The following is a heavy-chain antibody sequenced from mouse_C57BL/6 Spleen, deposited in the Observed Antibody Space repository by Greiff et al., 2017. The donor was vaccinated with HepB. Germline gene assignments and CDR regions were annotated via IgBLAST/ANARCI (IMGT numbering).Heavy chain of an antibody. Sequence: VKLMESGAELVKPGASVKMSCKASGYTFTTYPIEWMKQNHGKSLEWIGNFHPYNDDTKYNEKFKGKATLTVEKSSSTVYLELSRLTSDDSAVYYCARAAGSSYGWYFDVWGTGTTVTVSS. D-gene: IGHD1-1*01. CDR1: GYTFTTYP. V-gene: IGHV1-47*01. J-gene: IGHJ1*03. CDR3: ARAAGSSYGWYFDV. CDR2: FHPYNDDT.